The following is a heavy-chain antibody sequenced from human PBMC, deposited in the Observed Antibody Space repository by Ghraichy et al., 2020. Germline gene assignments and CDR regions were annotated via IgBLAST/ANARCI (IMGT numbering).Heavy chain of an antibody. V-gene: IGHV3-23*01. J-gene: IGHJ5*02. CDR1: GFTFSSYA. Sequence: GGSLRLSCAASGFTFSSYAMSWVRQAPGKGLEWVSAISGSGGSTYYADSVQGRFTISRDSSKNTLYLQMNSLRAEDTAVYYCAKASGSGYYNNWFDPWGQGTMVTVSS. D-gene: IGHD3-3*01. CDR3: AKASGSGYYNNWFDP. CDR2: ISGSGGST.